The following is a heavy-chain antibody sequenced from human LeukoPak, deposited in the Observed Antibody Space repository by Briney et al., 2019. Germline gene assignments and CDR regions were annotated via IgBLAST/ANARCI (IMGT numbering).Heavy chain of an antibody. Sequence: GGSLRLSCAASGFTFSSYAMSWVRQAPGKGLEWVSAISGSGGSTYYADSVKGRFTISRDNSKNTLYLQMNSLRAEDTAVYYCVRDFASGSYYNLFDYWGQGTLVTVSS. D-gene: IGHD3-10*01. V-gene: IGHV3-23*01. CDR2: ISGSGGST. CDR1: GFTFSSYA. CDR3: VRDFASGSYYNLFDY. J-gene: IGHJ4*02.